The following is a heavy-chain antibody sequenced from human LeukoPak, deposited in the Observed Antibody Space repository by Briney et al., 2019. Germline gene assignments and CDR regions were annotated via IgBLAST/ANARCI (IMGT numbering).Heavy chain of an antibody. CDR1: GDSMSSGGYL. Sequence: SETLSLTCSVSGDSMSSGGYLWTWMRQHPGKGLEWIGYIFYNGGSYYSPSLQSRLTISVNTSQKQFSLKMSSVTAADTAVYYCARRDKGADLSGCYDDWFDPWGQGTLVTVSS. J-gene: IGHJ5*02. CDR3: ARRDKGADLSGCYDDWFDP. V-gene: IGHV4-31*03. D-gene: IGHD6-19*01. CDR2: IFYNGGS.